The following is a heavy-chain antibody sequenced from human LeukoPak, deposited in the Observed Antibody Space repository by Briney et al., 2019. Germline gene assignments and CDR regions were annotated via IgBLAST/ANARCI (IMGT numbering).Heavy chain of an antibody. CDR2: INPNSGGT. Sequence: ASVKVSCKASGYTFTGYYMHWVRQAPGQGLEWMGWINPNSGGTNYAQKFQGRATMTRDTFISAAYMELSRLRSDDTAVYYCARDILGGYSYGDEYFQHWGQGTLVTVSS. CDR1: GYTFTGYY. D-gene: IGHD5-18*01. V-gene: IGHV1-2*02. CDR3: ARDILGGYSYGDEYFQH. J-gene: IGHJ1*01.